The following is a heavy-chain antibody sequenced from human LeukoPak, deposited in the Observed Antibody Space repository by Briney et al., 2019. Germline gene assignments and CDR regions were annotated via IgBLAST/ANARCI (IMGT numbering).Heavy chain of an antibody. V-gene: IGHV3-23*01. J-gene: IGHJ4*02. CDR2: IRGSGGST. Sequence: GGSLRLSCAASGFTFSSYGMRWVRQAPGKGLEWVSAIRGSGGSTYYADSVKGRFTISRDNSRNTLYLQMNSLRVDDTAVYYCARDLCWGCFDDWGQGNLVTVSS. CDR3: ARDLCWGCFDD. CDR1: GFTFSSYG. D-gene: IGHD3-10*02.